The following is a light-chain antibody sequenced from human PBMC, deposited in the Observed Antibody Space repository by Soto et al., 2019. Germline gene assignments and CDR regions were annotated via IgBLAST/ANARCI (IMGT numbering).Light chain of an antibody. CDR3: QQLNSYPRT. CDR1: QGISSY. CDR2: AAS. Sequence: DIQLTQSPSFLSASVGDRVTITCRASQGISSYLAWYQQKPGKAPKLLIYAASTLQSGVPSRFSGSGSGTEFTLTSSSLQPEDCATYYCQQLNSYPRTFGQGTKVEIK. V-gene: IGKV1-9*01. J-gene: IGKJ1*01.